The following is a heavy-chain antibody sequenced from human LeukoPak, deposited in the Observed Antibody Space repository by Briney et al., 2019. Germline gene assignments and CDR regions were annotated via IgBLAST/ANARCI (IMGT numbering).Heavy chain of an antibody. CDR3: AKGTVTTRGYFDY. Sequence: PGGSLRLSCAASGFTFSTYSMSWVRQAPGKGLEWVSAISGSGGSTYYADSVKGRFTISRDNSKNTLYLQMNSLRAEDTAVYYCAKGTVTTRGYFDYWGQGTLVTVSS. J-gene: IGHJ4*02. D-gene: IGHD4-17*01. CDR1: GFTFSTYS. V-gene: IGHV3-23*01. CDR2: ISGSGGST.